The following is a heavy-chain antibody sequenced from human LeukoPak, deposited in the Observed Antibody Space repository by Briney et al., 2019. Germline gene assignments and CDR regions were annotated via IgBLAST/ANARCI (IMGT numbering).Heavy chain of an antibody. Sequence: EASVKVSCKASGYTFTSYDINWVRQATGQGLEWMGWMNPNSGNTGYAQKFQGRVTMTRNTSISTAYMELSSLRSEDTAVYYCARNPNIVLMVYDNWFDPWGQGTLVTVSS. J-gene: IGHJ5*02. V-gene: IGHV1-8*01. CDR1: GYTFTSYD. CDR2: MNPNSGNT. CDR3: ARNPNIVLMVYDNWFDP. D-gene: IGHD2-8*01.